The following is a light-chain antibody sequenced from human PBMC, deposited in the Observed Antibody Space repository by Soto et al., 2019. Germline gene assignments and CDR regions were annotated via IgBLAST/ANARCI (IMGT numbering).Light chain of an antibody. J-gene: IGKJ1*01. CDR2: AAS. V-gene: IGKV1-6*01. Sequence: AIQMTQSPSSLSASVGDRVTITCRASQGIRTDLGWYQQKPGKAPKLLIYAASNLQSGVPSRFSGSGSGTDFSLTISSLQPEYFATYYCLQDYNYPRTFGQGTKVEIK. CDR1: QGIRTD. CDR3: LQDYNYPRT.